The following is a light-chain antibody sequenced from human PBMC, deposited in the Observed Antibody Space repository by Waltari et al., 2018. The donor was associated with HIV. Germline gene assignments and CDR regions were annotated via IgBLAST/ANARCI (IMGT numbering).Light chain of an antibody. CDR2: EVN. V-gene: IGLV2-14*01. CDR3: SSYSASGTLVL. Sequence: ALPQPASVSGSPGQSISISCRGTSSDVASSYYVSWYHQHPGEAPTLILYEVNNRPSGISNRFSGSKSGNTASLTISGLQVEDEAHYYCSSYSASGTLVLFGGGTRLTVL. J-gene: IGLJ2*01. CDR1: SSDVASSYY.